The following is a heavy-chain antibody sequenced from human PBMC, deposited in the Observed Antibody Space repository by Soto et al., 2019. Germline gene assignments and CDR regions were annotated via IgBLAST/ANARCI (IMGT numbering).Heavy chain of an antibody. V-gene: IGHV5-51*01. CDR1: GYSFSSYR. Sequence: GESLKISCKGSGYSFSSYRIGWVRQMPGKGLEWMGFIYPAASDTRYSPSFQGQVTISADKSISTAYLQWSSLKASDTAMYYCASPYSSGWNTFDYWGQGTLVTVSS. D-gene: IGHD6-19*01. CDR2: IYPAASDT. CDR3: ASPYSSGWNTFDY. J-gene: IGHJ4*02.